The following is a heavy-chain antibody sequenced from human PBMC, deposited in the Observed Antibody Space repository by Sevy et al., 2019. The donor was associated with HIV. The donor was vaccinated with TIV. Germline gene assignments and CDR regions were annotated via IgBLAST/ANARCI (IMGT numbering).Heavy chain of an antibody. J-gene: IGHJ4*02. D-gene: IGHD3-22*01. Sequence: ASVKVSCKVSGYTLTQLSMHWVRQAPGEGPEGMATFDPEDGETFYAQKFQGRLTMTEDTSRHTAYMELSSLRSEDTAVYYCATTKDYYDSSGYPFDDWGQGTPVTVSS. CDR3: ATTKDYYDSSGYPFDD. V-gene: IGHV1-24*01. CDR2: FDPEDGET. CDR1: GYTLTQLS.